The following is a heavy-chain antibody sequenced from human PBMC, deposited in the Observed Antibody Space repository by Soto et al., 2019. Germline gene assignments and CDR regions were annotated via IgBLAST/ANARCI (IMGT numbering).Heavy chain of an antibody. CDR2: IWYDGNTK. CDR1: GFTFNSYG. CDR3: ARPLVAPVAGPYYYGMDV. Sequence: QIQLVESGGGVVQPGRSLRLSCTASGFTFNSYGFNWVRQAPGKGLEWVAVIWYDGNTKYYADSVKGRFTISRDNLRSKVYLQMNSLTAEDTAVYYCARPLVAPVAGPYYYGMDVWGQGTTVTVSS. J-gene: IGHJ6*02. D-gene: IGHD6-19*01. V-gene: IGHV3-33*01.